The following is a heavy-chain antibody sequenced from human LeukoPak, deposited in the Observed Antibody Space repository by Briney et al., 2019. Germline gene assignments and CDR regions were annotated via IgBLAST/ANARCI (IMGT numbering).Heavy chain of an antibody. CDR3: ARDLIAARPGWFDP. V-gene: IGHV1-18*04. J-gene: IGHJ5*02. Sequence: ASVRVSCKASGYTFTDYFLHWVRQAPGQGLEWMGWISAYNGNTNYAQNLQGRVTLTTDTSASTAYMELRSLRSDDTAVYYCARDLIAARPGWFDPWGQGTLVTVS. D-gene: IGHD6-6*01. CDR1: GYTFTDYF. CDR2: ISAYNGNT.